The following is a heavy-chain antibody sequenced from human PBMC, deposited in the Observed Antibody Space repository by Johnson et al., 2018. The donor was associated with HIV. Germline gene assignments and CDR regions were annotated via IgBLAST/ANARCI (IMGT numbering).Heavy chain of an antibody. CDR1: GFTFSSYG. CDR2: IWYDGSNK. J-gene: IGHJ3*02. Sequence: QMLLVESGGGVVQPGRSLRLSCAESGFTFSSYGMHWVRQAPGKGLESVAVIWYDGSNKYYEDSVRGRFTISRDNSKNTLYLQMNSLRAEDTAVYFCARDQEYNGFEPDAFDIWGRGTMVTVSS. CDR3: ARDQEYNGFEPDAFDI. D-gene: IGHD5-12*01. V-gene: IGHV3-33*01.